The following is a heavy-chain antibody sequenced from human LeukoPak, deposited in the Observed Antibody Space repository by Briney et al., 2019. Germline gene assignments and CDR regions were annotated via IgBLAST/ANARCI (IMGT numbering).Heavy chain of an antibody. CDR2: ISAYNGNT. D-gene: IGHD5-24*01. Sequence: ASVKVSCKASGYSFTSYGISWVRQAPGQGLEWMGWISAYNGNTNHARKLQGRVTLTIDTSTTTAYMELRSLRSDDTAVYYCARDNSVRDEAWWFNPWGQGTLVTVSS. CDR1: GYSFTSYG. V-gene: IGHV1-18*01. CDR3: ARDNSVRDEAWWFNP. J-gene: IGHJ5*02.